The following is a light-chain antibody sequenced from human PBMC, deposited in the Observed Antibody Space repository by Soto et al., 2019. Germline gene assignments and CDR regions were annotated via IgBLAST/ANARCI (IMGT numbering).Light chain of an antibody. J-gene: IGKJ5*01. V-gene: IGKV3-20*01. CDR3: HHYGTSPT. CDR2: RTS. Sequence: EIEMTQSPGTLSLSPGDTATLSCRASQSVSSSYLAWYQQKPGQAPRLLIYRTSNRATGIPDRFSGSGSGTDFTLTISRLEPADFAVYFCHHYGTSPTFGQGTRLEIK. CDR1: QSVSSSY.